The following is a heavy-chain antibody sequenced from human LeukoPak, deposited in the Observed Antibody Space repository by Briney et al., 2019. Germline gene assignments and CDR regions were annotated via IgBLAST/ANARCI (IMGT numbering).Heavy chain of an antibody. CDR1: GGSSSSYY. J-gene: IGHJ3*02. Sequence: SETLSLTCTVSGGSSSSYYWSWIRQPPWKGLEWIGYISYSGSTNYNPSLKSRVTISVDTSKNQFSLKLSSVTAADTAVYYCARNSPLRYFDWPRKESAFDIWGQGTMVTVSS. V-gene: IGHV4-59*01. CDR3: ARNSPLRYFDWPRKESAFDI. CDR2: ISYSGST. D-gene: IGHD3-9*01.